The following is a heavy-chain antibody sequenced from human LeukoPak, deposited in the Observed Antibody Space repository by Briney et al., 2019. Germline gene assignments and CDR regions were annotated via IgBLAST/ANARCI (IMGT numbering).Heavy chain of an antibody. D-gene: IGHD6-19*01. V-gene: IGHV4-34*01. CDR1: GGSFSGYY. Sequence: PSETLSLTCAVYGGSFSGYYWSWIRQPPGKGLEWIGEINHSGSTNYNPSLKSRVTISVDTSKNQFSLKLSSVTAADTAVYYCARGLEQWLMYYFDYRGQGTLVTVSS. CDR2: INHSGST. J-gene: IGHJ4*02. CDR3: ARGLEQWLMYYFDY.